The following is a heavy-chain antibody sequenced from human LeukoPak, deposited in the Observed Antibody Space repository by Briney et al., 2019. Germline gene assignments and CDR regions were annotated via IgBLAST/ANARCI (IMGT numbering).Heavy chain of an antibody. CDR1: GLTFRSYA. D-gene: IGHD2-15*01. Sequence: GESLTPACVVSGLTFRSYAIYWVRHAQGNGLEWVSATSGSGGDTYFADSVKGRFTISRDNSKHTVFLQMDSLRAEDTAVYYCAKTTAGYSSGRYPGWPIDYWGQGTLFTVSS. CDR3: AKTTAGYSSGRYPGWPIDY. V-gene: IGHV3-23*01. J-gene: IGHJ4*02. CDR2: TSGSGGDT.